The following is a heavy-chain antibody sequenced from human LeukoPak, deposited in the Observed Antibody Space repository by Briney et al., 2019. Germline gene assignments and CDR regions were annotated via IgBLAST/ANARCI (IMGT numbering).Heavy chain of an antibody. D-gene: IGHD3-10*01. V-gene: IGHV3-30*02. J-gene: IGHJ6*03. CDR1: GFTFSSYG. CDR2: IRYDGSNK. CDR3: AKGEILHYYYMDV. Sequence: GGSLRLSCAASGFTFSSYGMHWVRQAPGKGLEWVGFIRYDGSNKYYADSVKGRFTISRDNSKNTLYLQMNSLRAEDTAVYYCAKGEILHYYYMDVWGKGTTVTISS.